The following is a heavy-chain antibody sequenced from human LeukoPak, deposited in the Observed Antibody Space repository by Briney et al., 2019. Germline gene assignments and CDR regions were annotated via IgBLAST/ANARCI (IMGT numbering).Heavy chain of an antibody. CDR1: GYTFTSYA. CDR3: ATRGGYCSSTSCYIGLLGAFDI. Sequence: ASVKVSCKASGYTFTSYAMNWVRQAPGQGLEWMGRIIPILGIANYAQKFQGRVTITADKSTSTAYMELRSLRSDDTAVYYCATRGGYCSSTSCYIGLLGAFDIWGQGTMVTVSS. J-gene: IGHJ3*02. V-gene: IGHV1-69*04. CDR2: IIPILGIA. D-gene: IGHD2-2*02.